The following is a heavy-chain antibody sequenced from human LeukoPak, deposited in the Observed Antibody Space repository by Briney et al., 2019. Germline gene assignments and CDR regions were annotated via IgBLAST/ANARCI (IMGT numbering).Heavy chain of an antibody. CDR1: GYTLTELS. CDR2: FDPEDGET. V-gene: IGHV1-24*01. J-gene: IGHJ3*02. CDR3: ATFELTVVTPTGVAFDI. D-gene: IGHD4-23*01. Sequence: PGASVKVSCTVSGYTLTELSMHWVRQAPGKGLEWMGGFDPEDGETIYAQKFQGRVTMTEDTSTDTAYMELSSLRSEDTAVYYCATFELTVVTPTGVAFDIWGQGTMVTVSS.